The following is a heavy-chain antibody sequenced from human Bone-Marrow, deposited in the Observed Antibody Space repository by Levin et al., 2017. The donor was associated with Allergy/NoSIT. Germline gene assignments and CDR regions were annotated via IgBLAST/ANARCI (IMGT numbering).Heavy chain of an antibody. V-gene: IGHV5-51*01. CDR2: IYPDDADK. CDR1: GYTFTTYW. D-gene: IGHD6-6*01. Sequence: GGSLRLSCQASGYTFTTYWIGWVRQTPGKGLEWVAVIYPDDADKKYSPSFQGQVTISADKSINTAYLQWNSLKASDTGMYYCVRSSSMADTIWFDPWGPGTQVTVSS. CDR3: VRSSSMADTIWFDP. J-gene: IGHJ5*02.